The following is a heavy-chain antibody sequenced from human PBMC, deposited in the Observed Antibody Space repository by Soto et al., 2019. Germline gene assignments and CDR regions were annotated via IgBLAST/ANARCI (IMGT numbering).Heavy chain of an antibody. CDR2: IFYAGNT. CDR3: ARQAAAPGIDLWFDP. CDR1: GGSISSSRSY. D-gene: IGHD6-13*01. V-gene: IGHV4-39*01. J-gene: IGHJ5*02. Sequence: QLQLQESGPGLVKPSETLSLTCNVSGGSISSSRSYWAWFRQPPGKELEWIANIFYAGNTYYNPSLNRRVTLSVDTSKNQVALKLDSVTAADAAVYYCARQAAAPGIDLWFDPWGQGTLVTVSS.